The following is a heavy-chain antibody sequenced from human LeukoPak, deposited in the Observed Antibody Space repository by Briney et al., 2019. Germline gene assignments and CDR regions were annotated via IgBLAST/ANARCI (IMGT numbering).Heavy chain of an antibody. CDR1: GYSISSGYY. CDR3: ARVKSVRCGGDCYSRTFGP. Sequence: SETLSLTCTVSGYSISSGYYWGWIRQPPGKGLEWIGSIYHSGSTYYNPSLKSRVTISVDTSKNQFSLKLSSVTAADTAVYYCARVKSVRCGGDCYSRTFGPWGQGTLVTVSS. CDR2: IYHSGST. V-gene: IGHV4-38-2*02. D-gene: IGHD2-21*02. J-gene: IGHJ5*02.